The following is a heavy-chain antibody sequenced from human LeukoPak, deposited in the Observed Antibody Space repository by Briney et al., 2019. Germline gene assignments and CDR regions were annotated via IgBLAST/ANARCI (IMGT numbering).Heavy chain of an antibody. D-gene: IGHD2-21*02. CDR1: GYTFTSYS. CDR3: ARELISGDWTWDI. V-gene: IGHV1-46*01. Sequence: ASVKVSCKASGYTFTSYSLNWVRQAPGQGLEWMGIINPSGGTTNYAQKFQGRITMTRDTSTSTVYMELSSLRSEDTAVYYCARELISGDWTWDIWGQGTMVTVS. J-gene: IGHJ3*02. CDR2: INPSGGTT.